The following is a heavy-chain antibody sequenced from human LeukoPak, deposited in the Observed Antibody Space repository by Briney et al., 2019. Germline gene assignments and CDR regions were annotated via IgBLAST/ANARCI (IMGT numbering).Heavy chain of an antibody. CDR1: GFTFSSYA. Sequence: GGSLRLSCAASGFTFSSYAMHWVRQAPGKGLEWVAVISYDGSNKYYADSVKGQFTISRDNSKNTLYLQMNSLRAEDTAVYYCAREYSGYDYGMDVWGKGTTVTVSS. CDR3: AREYSGYDYGMDV. V-gene: IGHV3-30*04. CDR2: ISYDGSNK. D-gene: IGHD1-26*01. J-gene: IGHJ6*04.